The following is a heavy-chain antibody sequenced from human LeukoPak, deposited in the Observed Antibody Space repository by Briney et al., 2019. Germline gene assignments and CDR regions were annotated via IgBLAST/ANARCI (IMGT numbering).Heavy chain of an antibody. Sequence: GGSLRLSCAASGFTFSSYGMHWVRQAPGKGLEWVAFIRYDGSNKYYADSVKGRFTISRDNSKDTLYLQMNSLRAEDTAVYYCAKGSLWSGTNWFDPWGQGTLVTVSS. CDR1: GFTFSSYG. CDR3: AKGSLWSGTNWFDP. V-gene: IGHV3-30*02. J-gene: IGHJ5*02. CDR2: IRYDGSNK. D-gene: IGHD3-3*01.